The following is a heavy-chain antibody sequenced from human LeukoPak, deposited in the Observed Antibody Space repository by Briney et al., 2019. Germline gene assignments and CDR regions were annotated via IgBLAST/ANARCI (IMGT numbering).Heavy chain of an antibody. Sequence: HPGGSLRLSCATSGFPFSDFSMTWVRQAPGKGLEWVSFISSSSSTIYYADSVKGRFTISRDNAKNSLYLQMNSLRAEDTAVYYCARDRGGSYSAIDYWGQGTLVTVSS. CDR2: ISSSSSTI. CDR1: GFPFSDFS. CDR3: ARDRGGSYSAIDY. V-gene: IGHV3-48*04. J-gene: IGHJ4*02. D-gene: IGHD1-26*01.